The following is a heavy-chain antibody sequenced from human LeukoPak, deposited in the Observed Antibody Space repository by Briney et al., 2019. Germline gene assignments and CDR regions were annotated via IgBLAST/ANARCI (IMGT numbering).Heavy chain of an antibody. Sequence: SETVPLTCAVYGGSFSGYYWSWIRQPPGKGLEWIGEINHSGSTNYNPSLKSRVTMSVDTSKNQFSLRLSSVTAADTAVYYCARDIVVVPAARQDAFDLCGQRRLVSVSS. CDR1: GGSFSGYY. D-gene: IGHD2-2*01. J-gene: IGHJ3*01. V-gene: IGHV4-34*01. CDR3: ARDIVVVPAARQDAFDL. CDR2: INHSGST.